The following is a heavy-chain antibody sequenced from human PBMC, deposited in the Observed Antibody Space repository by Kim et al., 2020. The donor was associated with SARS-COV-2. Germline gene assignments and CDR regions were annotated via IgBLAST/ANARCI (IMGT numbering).Heavy chain of an antibody. CDR1: GGSISSSSYY. Sequence: SETLSLTCTVSGGSISSSSYYWGWIRQPPGKGLEWIGSIYYSGSTYYNPSLKSRVTISVDTSKNQFSLKLSSVTAADTAVYYCARQVPAKYYDFWSGYAGLFDYCGQGTLVTVS. CDR2: IYYSGST. V-gene: IGHV4-39*01. D-gene: IGHD3-3*01. J-gene: IGHJ4*02. CDR3: ARQVPAKYYDFWSGYAGLFDY.